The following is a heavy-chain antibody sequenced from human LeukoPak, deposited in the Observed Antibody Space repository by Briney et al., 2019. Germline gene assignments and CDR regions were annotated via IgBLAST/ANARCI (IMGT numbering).Heavy chain of an antibody. V-gene: IGHV3-30*03. CDR3: ATEVLLAEYFQH. Sequence: GGSLRLSCAASGFTFSSYGMHWVRQAPGKGLEWVAVISYDGSDKYYADSVKGRFTIPRDNSKNTLYLQMNSLRAEDTAVYYCATEVLLAEYFQHWGQGTLVTVSS. CDR2: ISYDGSDK. CDR1: GFTFSSYG. J-gene: IGHJ1*01.